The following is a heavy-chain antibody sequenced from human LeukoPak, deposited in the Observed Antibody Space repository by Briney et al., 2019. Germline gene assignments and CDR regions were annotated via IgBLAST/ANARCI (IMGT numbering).Heavy chain of an antibody. CDR1: GFTFSSYS. CDR3: ARDVVPAALTNWFDP. Sequence: GGSLRLSRAASGFTFSSYSMNWVRQAPGKGLEWVSSISSSSSYIYYADSVKGRFTISRDNAKNSLYLQMNSLRAEDTAVYYCARDVVPAALTNWFDPWGQGTLVTVSS. J-gene: IGHJ5*02. CDR2: ISSSSSYI. D-gene: IGHD2-2*01. V-gene: IGHV3-21*01.